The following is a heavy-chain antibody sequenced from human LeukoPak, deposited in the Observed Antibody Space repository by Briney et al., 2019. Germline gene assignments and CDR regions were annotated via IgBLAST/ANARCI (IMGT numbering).Heavy chain of an antibody. CDR3: ATLLHWSGELSSVDY. CDR2: IKSKTDGGTT. V-gene: IGHV3-15*01. D-gene: IGHD3-10*01. CDR1: GISLSNAW. J-gene: IGHJ4*02. Sequence: GGSLRLSCTASGISLSNAWMTWLRQAPGKGLEWVGRIKSKTDGGTTDYAALVKGRFTVSRDDSKDTLYLQMNSLKTEDTAVYYCATLLHWSGELSSVDYWGQGTLVTVSS.